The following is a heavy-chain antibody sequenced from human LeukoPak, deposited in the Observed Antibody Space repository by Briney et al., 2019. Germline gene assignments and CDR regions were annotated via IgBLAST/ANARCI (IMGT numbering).Heavy chain of an antibody. CDR3: AKEVPAAAGTGRGAFDI. V-gene: IGHV3-30*18. J-gene: IGHJ3*02. CDR2: ISYDGSNK. D-gene: IGHD6-13*01. Sequence: GRSLRLSCAASGFTFSSYGMHWVRQAPGKGLEWVAVISYDGSNKYYADSVKGRFTISRDNSKNTLYLQMNSLRAEDTAVYYCAKEVPAAAGTGRGAFDIWGQGTMVTVSS. CDR1: GFTFSSYG.